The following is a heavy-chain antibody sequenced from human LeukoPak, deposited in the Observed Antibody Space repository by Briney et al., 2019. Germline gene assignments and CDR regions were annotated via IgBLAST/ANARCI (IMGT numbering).Heavy chain of an antibody. CDR2: IGGNT. J-gene: IGHJ6*02. D-gene: IGHD2-2*02. CDR3: AKAGFCTSSTCYKFYQYYGMDV. V-gene: IGHV3-23*01. CDR1: GFTFSLYA. Sequence: GGSLRLSCAASGFTFSLYAMSWVRQAPGKGLEWVSAIGGNTFYADSVKGRLTISRDNPNNILYLQMNGLRADDTAVYYCAKAGFCTSSTCYKFYQYYGMDVWGQGTTVIVSS.